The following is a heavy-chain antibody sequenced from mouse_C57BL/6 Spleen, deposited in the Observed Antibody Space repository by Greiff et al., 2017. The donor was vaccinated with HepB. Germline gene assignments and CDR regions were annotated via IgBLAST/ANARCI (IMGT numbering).Heavy chain of an antibody. J-gene: IGHJ3*01. CDR2: IYPGDGDT. V-gene: IGHV1-80*01. D-gene: IGHD2-4*01. Sequence: VKLQESGAELVKPGASVKISCKASGYAFSSYWMNWVKQRPGKGLEWIGQIYPGDGDTNYNGKFKGKATLTADKSSSTAYMQLSSLTSEDSAVYFCARKGAYYDYDGFAYWGQGTLVTVSA. CDR3: ARKGAYYDYDGFAY. CDR1: GYAFSSYW.